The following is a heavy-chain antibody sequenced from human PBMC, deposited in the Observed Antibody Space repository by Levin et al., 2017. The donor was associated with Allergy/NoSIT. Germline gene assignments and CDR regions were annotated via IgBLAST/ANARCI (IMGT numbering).Heavy chain of an antibody. D-gene: IGHD6-13*01. Sequence: GESLKISCAASGFTFSSYAMSWVRQAPGKGLEWVSAISGSGGSTYYADSVKGRFTISRDNSKNTLYLQMNSLRAEDTAVYYCAKESSIIIAAGIDYWGQGTLVTVSS. CDR2: ISGSGGST. V-gene: IGHV3-23*01. J-gene: IGHJ4*02. CDR1: GFTFSSYA. CDR3: AKESSIIIAAGIDY.